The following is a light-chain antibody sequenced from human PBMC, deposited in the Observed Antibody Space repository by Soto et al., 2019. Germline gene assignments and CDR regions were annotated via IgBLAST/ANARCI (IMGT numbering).Light chain of an antibody. V-gene: IGLV2-11*01. CDR3: CSYAGSYSFGV. Sequence: QSALTQPRSVSGSPGQSVTISCTGTSSDVGGYNYVSWYQQHPGKAPKLMIYDVSKRPSGVPDRFSGSNSVNTASLTISGLQAEDEADYYCCSYAGSYSFGVFGTGTKVTVL. CDR1: SSDVGGYNY. J-gene: IGLJ1*01. CDR2: DVS.